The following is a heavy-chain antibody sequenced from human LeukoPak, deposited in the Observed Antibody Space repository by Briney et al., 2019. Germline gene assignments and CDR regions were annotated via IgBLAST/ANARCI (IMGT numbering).Heavy chain of an antibody. V-gene: IGHV3-30*18. J-gene: IGHJ4*02. CDR2: ISKDGSNK. CDR1: GFTFSSYG. D-gene: IGHD3-10*01. Sequence: GGSLRLSCAASGFTFSSYGMHWVRQAPGKGLEWVAVISKDGSNKYYLESVKGRFTISRDNSKNTLYLQMNSLRADDTGVYYCAKDSRVWFGEFPDYWGQGTLVTVPS. CDR3: AKDSRVWFGEFPDY.